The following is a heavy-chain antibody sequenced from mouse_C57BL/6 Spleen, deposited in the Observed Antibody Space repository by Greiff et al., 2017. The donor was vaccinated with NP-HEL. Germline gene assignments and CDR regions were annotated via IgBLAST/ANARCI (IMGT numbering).Heavy chain of an antibody. CDR2: IIYVGSSL. Sequence: EVMLVESEGGLVQPGSSMKLSCTASGFTFSDYYLAWVRQVPEKGLDWVAYIIYVGSSLYYLDSLKSRFIISSDNAKNILYLQMCSLKSEDTATYYCASDRGIYYDYDGFAYWGQGTLVTVSA. D-gene: IGHD2-4*01. CDR1: GFTFSDYY. CDR3: ASDRGIYYDYDGFAY. J-gene: IGHJ3*01. V-gene: IGHV5-16*01.